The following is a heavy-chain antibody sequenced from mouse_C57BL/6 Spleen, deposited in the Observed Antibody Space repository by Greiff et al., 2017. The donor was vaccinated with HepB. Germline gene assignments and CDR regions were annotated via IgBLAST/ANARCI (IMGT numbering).Heavy chain of an antibody. Sequence: VQLQQSGPELVKPGASVKLSCKASGYTFTSYDINWVKQRPGQALERTGWLYPRAGSTKYNEKFKGKATLTVDTSSGTAYMELHSLTSEDSALYVCARLLITTVVAGNDLDYWGQGATLTVSS. CDR3: ARLLITTVVAGNDLDY. V-gene: IGHV1-85*01. D-gene: IGHD1-1*01. CDR1: GYTFTSYD. J-gene: IGHJ2*01. CDR2: LYPRAGST.